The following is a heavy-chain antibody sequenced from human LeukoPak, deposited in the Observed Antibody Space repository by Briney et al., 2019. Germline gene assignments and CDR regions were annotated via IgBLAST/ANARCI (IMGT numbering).Heavy chain of an antibody. V-gene: IGHV5-51*01. CDR1: GYSFTSYW. J-gene: IGHJ4*02. CDR3: ARLPRMVRGVICGYFDY. Sequence: GESLRISCKGSGYSFTSYWIGWVRQMPGKGLEWMGIIYPGDSDTRYSPSFQGQVTISADESISTAYLQWSSLKASDTAMYYCARLPRMVRGVICGYFDYWGQGTLVTVSS. CDR2: IYPGDSDT. D-gene: IGHD3-10*01.